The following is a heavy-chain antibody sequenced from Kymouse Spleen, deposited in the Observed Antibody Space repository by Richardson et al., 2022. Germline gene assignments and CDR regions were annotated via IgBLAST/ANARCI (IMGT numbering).Heavy chain of an antibody. CDR1: GGSISSGGYY. V-gene: IGHV4-31*03. CDR2: IYYSGST. Sequence: QVQLQESGPGLVKPSQTLSLTCTVSGGSISSGGYYWSWIRQHPGKGLEWIGYIYYSGSTYYNPSLKSRVTISVDTSKNQFSLKLSSVTAADTAVYYCAVYYYGSGSLNWFDPWGQGTLVTVSS. CDR3: AVYYYGSGSLNWFDP. D-gene: IGHD3-10*01. J-gene: IGHJ5*02.